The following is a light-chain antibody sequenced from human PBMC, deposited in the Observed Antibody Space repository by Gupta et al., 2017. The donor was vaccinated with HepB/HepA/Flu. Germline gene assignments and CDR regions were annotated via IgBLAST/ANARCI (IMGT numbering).Light chain of an antibody. CDR2: EVS. CDR3: CSYAGSPSVV. J-gene: IGLJ2*01. Sequence: QSALTQPASVSGSPGPSITISCTGTSSDVGSYNLVSWYQQHPGKAPKLMIYEVSKRPSGVSNRFSGSKSGNTASLTISGLQAEDEADYYCCSYAGSPSVVFGGGTKLTVL. V-gene: IGLV2-23*02. CDR1: SSDVGSYNL.